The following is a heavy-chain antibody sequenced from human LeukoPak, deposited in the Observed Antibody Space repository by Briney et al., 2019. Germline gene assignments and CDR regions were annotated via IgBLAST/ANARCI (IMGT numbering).Heavy chain of an antibody. V-gene: IGHV5-51*01. CDR3: ARWHPSWDFPY. CDR2: IYPRDSDT. Sequence: GESLKISCKGSGYNFASYWIGWVRQMPGKGLEWMGIIYPRDSDTRYSPSFQGQVTISADKSISTAYLLWSSLRASDTAMYYCARWHPSWDFPYWGQGTLVTVSS. CDR1: GYNFASYW. D-gene: IGHD3-3*01. J-gene: IGHJ4*02.